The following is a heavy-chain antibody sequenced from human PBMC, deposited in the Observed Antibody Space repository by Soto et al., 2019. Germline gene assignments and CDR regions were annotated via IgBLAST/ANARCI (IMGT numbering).Heavy chain of an antibody. D-gene: IGHD1-7*01. CDR1: GYSFTNYG. V-gene: IGHV1-18*01. J-gene: IGHJ6*02. CDR3: ARDGNYDYYYYGMDV. CDR2: ISAYNGNT. Sequence: ASVKVSCKASGYSFTNYGINWVRQAPGQGLEWMGWISAYNGNTNYAQKFQGRVTMTRDTSISTAYMELSRLRSDDTAVYYCARDGNYDYYYYGMDVWGQGTTVTVSS.